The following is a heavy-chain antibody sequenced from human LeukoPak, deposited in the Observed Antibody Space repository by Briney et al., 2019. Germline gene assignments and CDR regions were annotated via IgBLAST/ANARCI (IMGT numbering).Heavy chain of an antibody. CDR3: ARDGGGWYGWFDP. CDR1: GFTFSSYS. D-gene: IGHD6-19*01. CDR2: ISSSSSTI. V-gene: IGHV3-48*04. Sequence: GGSLRLSCAASGFTFSSYSMNWVRQAPGKGLEWVSYISSSSSTIYYADSVKGRFTISRDNSKNSLYLQMNSLSAEDTAVYYCARDGGGWYGWFDPWGQGTLVTVSS. J-gene: IGHJ5*02.